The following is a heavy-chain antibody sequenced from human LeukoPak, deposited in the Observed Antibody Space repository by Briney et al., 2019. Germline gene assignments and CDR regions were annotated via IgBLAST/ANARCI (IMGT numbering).Heavy chain of an antibody. CDR2: XWYDGSNK. D-gene: IGHD2-15*01. CDR1: GFTFSSXX. Sequence: GGSLRLSCAASGFTFSSXXXXXVRQAPGKXXXXXXXXWYDGSNKYYADFVXGXXTISRDNSKNTLYLQMNSLRAEDTAVYYCARDAIVVVAASWFDPWGQGTLVTVSS. CDR3: ARDAIVVVAASWFDP. V-gene: IGHV3-33*08. J-gene: IGHJ5*02.